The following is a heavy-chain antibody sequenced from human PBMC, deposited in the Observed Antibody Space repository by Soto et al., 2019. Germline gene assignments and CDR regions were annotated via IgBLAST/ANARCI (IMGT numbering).Heavy chain of an antibody. CDR1: GYTFTSYY. CDR3: ARTNYYDSSGYYGLTRPYGMDV. CDR2: INTSGGST. V-gene: IGHV1-46*03. J-gene: IGHJ6*02. Sequence: ASVKVSCKASGYTFTSYYMHWVRQAPGQGLEWTGIINTSGGSTSYAQKFQGRVTMTRDTSTSTVYMELSSLRSEDTAVYYCARTNYYDSSGYYGLTRPYGMDVWGQGTTVTVSS. D-gene: IGHD3-22*01.